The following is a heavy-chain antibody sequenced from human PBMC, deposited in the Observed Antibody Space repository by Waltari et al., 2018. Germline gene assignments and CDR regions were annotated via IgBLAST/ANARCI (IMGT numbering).Heavy chain of an antibody. Sequence: QLQLQESGPGLVKPSETLSLTCTVSGGSISSSSYYWGWIRQPPGKGLEWIGSISYSGSTYYNPSLKSRFTISVDTSKNQFSLKLSSVTAADTAVYYCARQGSTSNWFDPWGQGTLVTVSS. CDR3: ARQGSTSNWFDP. D-gene: IGHD6-13*01. CDR2: ISYSGST. V-gene: IGHV4-39*01. CDR1: GGSISSSSYY. J-gene: IGHJ5*02.